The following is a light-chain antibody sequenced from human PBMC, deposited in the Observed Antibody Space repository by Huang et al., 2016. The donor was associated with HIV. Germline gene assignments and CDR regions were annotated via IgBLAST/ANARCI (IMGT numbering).Light chain of an antibody. CDR3: QQYNDWAPIT. CDR2: GAS. Sequence: EIVMTQSPATLSVFPGERATLSCRASQSVSDDVAWYQQKPGQAPRLLIDGASTRATGIPTRFSGSGSGTEFTLTISSLQSEDFALYYCQQYNDWAPITFGQGTRLEIK. CDR1: QSVSDD. V-gene: IGKV3-15*01. J-gene: IGKJ5*01.